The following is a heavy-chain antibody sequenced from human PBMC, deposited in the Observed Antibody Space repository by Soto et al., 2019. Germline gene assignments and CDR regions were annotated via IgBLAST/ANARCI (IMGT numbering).Heavy chain of an antibody. CDR2: IYSGGST. J-gene: IGHJ6*02. CDR1: GFTVSSNY. Sequence: EVQLVESGGGLIQPGGSLRLSCAASGFTVSSNYMSWVRQAPGKGLEWVSVIYSGGSTYYADSVKGRFTISRDNSKNTLYLQMNSLRAEDTAVYYCAREFYSNSGYPSYYYYYGMDVWGQGTTVTVSS. D-gene: IGHD3-22*01. V-gene: IGHV3-53*01. CDR3: AREFYSNSGYPSYYYYYGMDV.